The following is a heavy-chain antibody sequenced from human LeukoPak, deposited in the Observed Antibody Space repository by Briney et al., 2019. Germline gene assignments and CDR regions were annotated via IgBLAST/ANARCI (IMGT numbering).Heavy chain of an antibody. CDR2: ISASNGNT. CDR3: AKDLSYAFDI. J-gene: IGHJ3*02. CDR1: GFTFSIFA. Sequence: GGSLRLSCAASGFTFSIFAMSWVRQAPGKGLEWVSAISASNGNTYYADSVKGRFTISRDNSKSTLYLQMNSLRAEDTAVYYCAKDLSYAFDIWGRGTMVTVSS. V-gene: IGHV3-23*01.